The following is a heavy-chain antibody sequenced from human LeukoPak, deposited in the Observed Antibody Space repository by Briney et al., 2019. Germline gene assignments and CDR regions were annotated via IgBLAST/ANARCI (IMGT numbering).Heavy chain of an antibody. CDR2: INPSGGST. CDR1: GYTFTSYY. D-gene: IGHD5-18*01. V-gene: IGHV1-46*01. Sequence: ASVKVSCTASGYTFTSYYMHWVRQAPGQGLEWMGIINPSGGSTSYAQKFQGRVTMTRDMSTSTVYMELSSLRSEDTAVYYCARGQRYSYGSNYYYYYMDVWGKGTTVTVSS. CDR3: ARGQRYSYGSNYYYYYMDV. J-gene: IGHJ6*03.